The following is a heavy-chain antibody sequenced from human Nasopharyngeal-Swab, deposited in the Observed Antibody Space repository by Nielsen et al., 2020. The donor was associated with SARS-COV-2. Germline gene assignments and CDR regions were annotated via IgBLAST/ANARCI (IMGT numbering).Heavy chain of an antibody. CDR2: ISWNSGSI. J-gene: IGHJ4*02. D-gene: IGHD6-19*01. V-gene: IGHV3-9*01. CDR1: GFTFDDYA. CDR3: AKDILAVAGTGCLDY. Sequence: SLKISCAASGFTFDDYAMHWVRQAPGKGLEWVSGISWNSGSIGYADSVKGRFTISRDNAKNSLYLQMNSLRAEDTALYYCAKDILAVAGTGCLDYWGQGTLVTVSS.